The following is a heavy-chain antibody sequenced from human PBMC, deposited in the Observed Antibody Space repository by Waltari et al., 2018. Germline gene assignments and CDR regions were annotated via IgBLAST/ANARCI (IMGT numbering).Heavy chain of an antibody. CDR3: AIDPRTVTTHNFDY. D-gene: IGHD4-17*01. V-gene: IGHV3-23*01. CDR1: GFTFSSYA. J-gene: IGHJ4*02. CDR2: ISGSGGST. Sequence: EVQLLESVGGLVQPGGSLRLSCAASGFTFSSYALSWVAQAPGKGLEWVSAISGSGGSTYYADSVKGRFTISRDNSKTTLYLQMNSLRAEDTAVYYCAIDPRTVTTHNFDYWGQGTLVTVSS.